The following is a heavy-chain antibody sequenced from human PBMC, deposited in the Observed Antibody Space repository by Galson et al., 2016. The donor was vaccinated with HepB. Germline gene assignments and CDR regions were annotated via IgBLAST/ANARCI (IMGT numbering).Heavy chain of an antibody. CDR2: IYHSGST. CDR1: SGSMSSSNW. D-gene: IGHD6-19*01. V-gene: IGHV4-4*02. CDR3: ARKGFYRRGWYVMGHFDY. Sequence: SETLSLTCAVSSGSMSSSNWWSWVRQPPGKGLEWIGEIYHSGSTNYNPSLKSRVTISVDKSKNQFSLKLSSVTAADTAVYYCARKGFYRRGWYVMGHFDYWGQGTLGTVSS. J-gene: IGHJ4*02.